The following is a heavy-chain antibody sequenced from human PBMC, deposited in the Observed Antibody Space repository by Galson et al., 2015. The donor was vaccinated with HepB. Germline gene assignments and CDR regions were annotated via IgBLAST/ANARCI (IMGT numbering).Heavy chain of an antibody. CDR1: GFTFSSYA. Sequence: SLRLSCAASGFTFSSYAMHWVRQAPGKGLEWVAVISYDGSNKYYADSVKGRFTISRDNSKNTLYLQMNSLRAEDTAVYYCARDSTVTNLDYWGQGTLVTVSS. CDR2: ISYDGSNK. CDR3: ARDSTVTNLDY. J-gene: IGHJ4*02. D-gene: IGHD4-17*01. V-gene: IGHV3-30-3*01.